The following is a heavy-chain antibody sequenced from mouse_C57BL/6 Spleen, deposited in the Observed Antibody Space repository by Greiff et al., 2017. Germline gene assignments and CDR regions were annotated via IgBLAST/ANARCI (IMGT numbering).Heavy chain of an antibody. V-gene: IGHV5-9-1*02. CDR1: GFTFSSYA. CDR3: TRTITTVAARYFDV. Sequence: EVNVVESGEGLVKPGGSLKLSCAASGFTFSSYAMSWVRQTPEKRLEWVAYISSGGDYIYYADTVKGRFTISRDNARNTLYLQMSSLKSEDTAMYYCTRTITTVAARYFDVWGTGTTVTVSS. J-gene: IGHJ1*03. CDR2: ISSGGDYI. D-gene: IGHD1-1*01.